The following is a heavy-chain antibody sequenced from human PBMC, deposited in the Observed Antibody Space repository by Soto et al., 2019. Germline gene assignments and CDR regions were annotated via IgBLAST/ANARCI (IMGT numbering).Heavy chain of an antibody. J-gene: IGHJ6*02. CDR3: ARDGDWGSGYYYYGMDV. V-gene: IGHV1-69*13. CDR1: GGTFSSYA. D-gene: IGHD2-21*02. Sequence: SVKVSCKASGGTFSSYAISWVRQAPGQGLEWMGGIIPIFGTANYAQKFQGRVTITADESTSTAYMELSSLRSEDTAVYYCARDGDWGSGYYYYGMDVWGQGTTVTVSS. CDR2: IIPIFGTA.